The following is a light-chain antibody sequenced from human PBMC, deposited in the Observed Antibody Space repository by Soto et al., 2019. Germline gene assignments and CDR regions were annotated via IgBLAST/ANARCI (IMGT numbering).Light chain of an antibody. CDR2: QDS. J-gene: IGLJ1*01. V-gene: IGLV3-1*01. Sequence: SYELTQPPSVSVSPGQTASITCSGDKLGDKYACWYQQKPGQSPVLVIYQDSKRPSGIPERFSGSNSGNTATLTISGTRAMDEADYYCQAWDSSSRVFGTGTKLTVL. CDR1: KLGDKY. CDR3: QAWDSSSRV.